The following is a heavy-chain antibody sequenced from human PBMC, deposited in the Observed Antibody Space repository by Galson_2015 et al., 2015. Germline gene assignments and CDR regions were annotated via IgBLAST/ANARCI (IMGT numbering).Heavy chain of an antibody. Sequence: SLRLSCAASGFTFSSYAMHWVRQAPGKGLEWVAVISYDGSNKYYADSVKGRFTISRDNSKNTLYLQMNSLRAEDTAVYYCARDSTPDYDSSGYLDYWGPGTLVTVSS. J-gene: IGHJ4*02. V-gene: IGHV3-30-3*01. CDR2: ISYDGSNK. CDR1: GFTFSSYA. CDR3: ARDSTPDYDSSGYLDY. D-gene: IGHD3-22*01.